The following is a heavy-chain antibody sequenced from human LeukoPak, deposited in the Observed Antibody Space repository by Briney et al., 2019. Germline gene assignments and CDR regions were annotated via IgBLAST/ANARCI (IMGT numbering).Heavy chain of an antibody. J-gene: IGHJ6*03. Sequence: SETLSLTCTVSGYSITTAYYWGWIRQPPGKGLEWIGSIFHSGITHYNPSLKSRVTISADTSKNQFSLKLSSVTAADTAVYYCARWGHSSSWFSYYYYYMDVWGKGTTVTISS. CDR3: ARWGHSSSWFSYYYYYMDV. CDR1: GYSITTAYY. CDR2: IFHSGIT. V-gene: IGHV4-38-2*02. D-gene: IGHD6-13*01.